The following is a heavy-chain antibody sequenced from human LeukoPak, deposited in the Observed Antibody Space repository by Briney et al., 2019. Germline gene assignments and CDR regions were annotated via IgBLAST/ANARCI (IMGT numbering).Heavy chain of an antibody. CDR3: AREGLGGGGDPHHDFDY. Sequence: GASVKVSCKASGYTFTSYYMHWVRQAPGQGLEWMGIINPSGGSTSYAQKFRGRVTMTRDTSTSTVYMELSSLRSEDTAVYYCAREGLGGGGDPHHDFDYWGQGTLVTVSS. V-gene: IGHV1-46*01. CDR1: GYTFTSYY. CDR2: INPSGGST. D-gene: IGHD2-21*02. J-gene: IGHJ4*02.